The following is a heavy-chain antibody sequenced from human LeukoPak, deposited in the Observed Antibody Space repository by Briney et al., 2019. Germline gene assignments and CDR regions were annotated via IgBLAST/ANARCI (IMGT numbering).Heavy chain of an antibody. D-gene: IGHD2-2*01. CDR2: IFYNGNT. Sequence: SETLSLTCTVSGDSISNTYYCWAWIRQPPGKGLEWIAYIFYNGNTKYNPSLKSRVTISVDTSKTQFSLKVTSVTAADTAVYYCARAPRDRGYCGATSCFEYMDVWGRGTTVTISS. J-gene: IGHJ6*03. CDR3: ARAPRDRGYCGATSCFEYMDV. CDR1: GDSISNTYYC. V-gene: IGHV4-61*05.